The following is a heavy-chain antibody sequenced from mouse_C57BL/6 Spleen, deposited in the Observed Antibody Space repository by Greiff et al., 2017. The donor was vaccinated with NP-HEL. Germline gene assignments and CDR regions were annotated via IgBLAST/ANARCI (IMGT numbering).Heavy chain of an antibody. D-gene: IGHD1-1*01. Sequence: QVQLQQPGAELVRPGSSVKLSCKASGYTFTSYWMHWVKQRPIQGLEWIGNIDPSDSETHYNQKFKDKATLTVDKSSSTAYMQLSSLTSEDSAVYYCARSEGYGSSWYFDVWGTGTTVTVSS. CDR1: GYTFTSYW. CDR2: IDPSDSET. CDR3: ARSEGYGSSWYFDV. J-gene: IGHJ1*03. V-gene: IGHV1-52*01.